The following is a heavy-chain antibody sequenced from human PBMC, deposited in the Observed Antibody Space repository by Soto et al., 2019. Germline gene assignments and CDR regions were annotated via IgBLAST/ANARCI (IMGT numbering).Heavy chain of an antibody. V-gene: IGHV4-39*01. D-gene: IGHD7-27*01. J-gene: IGHJ5*02. CDR3: ARHSTGAAGRTPIDL. CDR2: IYYSGST. Sequence: QLQLQESGPGLVKPSETLSLTCSVSGGSISSSSYYWGWIRQPPGKGLEWLGSIYYSGSTYYNPSLKSRVAISIDTSKNQFSLKLSSVTAADTAVYYCARHSTGAAGRTPIDLWGQGTLVIVSS. CDR1: GGSISSSSYY.